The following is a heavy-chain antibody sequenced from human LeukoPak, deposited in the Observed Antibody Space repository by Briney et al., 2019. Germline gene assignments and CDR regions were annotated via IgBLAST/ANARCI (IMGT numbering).Heavy chain of an antibody. CDR2: IYYSGSA. J-gene: IGHJ4*02. CDR3: ARGEAYYGSGSYGTGDFDY. V-gene: IGHV4-39*01. D-gene: IGHD3-10*01. Sequence: SETLPLTCSVSGGSISSSGPYWDWVRQPPGQGLEWIGTIYYSGSADYNPSLNSRVTMSVDTSKNQFSLKLSSVTAADTAVYYCARGEAYYGSGSYGTGDFDYWGQGTLVTVSS. CDR1: GGSISSSGPY.